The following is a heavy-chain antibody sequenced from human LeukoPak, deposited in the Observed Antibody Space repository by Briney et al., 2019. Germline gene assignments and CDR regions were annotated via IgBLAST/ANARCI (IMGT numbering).Heavy chain of an antibody. Sequence: GGSLRLSYAASGFTVSSNYMSWVRQAPGKGLEWVSVIYSGGSTYYADSVKGRFTISRDNSKNALYLQMNSLRAEDTAVYYCARGGYCSSPSCPSYYYYMDVWGKGTTVTVSS. CDR1: GFTVSSNY. D-gene: IGHD2-2*01. J-gene: IGHJ6*03. CDR3: ARGGYCSSPSCPSYYYYMDV. CDR2: IYSGGST. V-gene: IGHV3-53*01.